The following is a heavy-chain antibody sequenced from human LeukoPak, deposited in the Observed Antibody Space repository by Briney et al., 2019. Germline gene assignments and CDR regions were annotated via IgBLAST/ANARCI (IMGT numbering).Heavy chain of an antibody. CDR1: GGSFSGYY. V-gene: IGHV4-34*01. D-gene: IGHD3-22*01. J-gene: IGHJ4*02. CDR3: ARAASIGEGIVVVITTGLDY. CDR2: INHSGST. Sequence: SETLSLTCAVYGGSFSGYYWSWIRQPPGKGLEWIGEINHSGSTNYNPSLKSRVTISVDTSKNQFSLKLSSVTAADTAVYYCARAASIGEGIVVVITTGLDYWGQGTLVTVSS.